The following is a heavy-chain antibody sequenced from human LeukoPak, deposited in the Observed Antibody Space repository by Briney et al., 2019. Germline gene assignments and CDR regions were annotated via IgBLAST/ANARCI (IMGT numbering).Heavy chain of an antibody. V-gene: IGHV1-24*01. Sequence: ASVKVSCTVSGSSLSGLSMHWVRHSPPKGHEWLGGFHPEDDEIIYAQNFQGRVTMTEDTSTDTAYMEVRSLRSEDTAVYFCVTGDHSPYYFQYWGQGTLVTVSS. CDR3: VTGDHSPYYFQY. CDR2: FHPEDDEI. D-gene: IGHD1-26*01. CDR1: GSSLSGLS. J-gene: IGHJ4*02.